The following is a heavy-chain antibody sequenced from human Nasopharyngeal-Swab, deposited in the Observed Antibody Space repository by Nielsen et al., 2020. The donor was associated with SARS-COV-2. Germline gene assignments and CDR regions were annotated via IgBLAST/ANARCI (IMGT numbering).Heavy chain of an antibody. J-gene: IGHJ4*02. Sequence: ETLSLTCAASGFTVSSNYMSWVRQAPGKGLEWVSVIYSGGSTYYADSVKGRFTISRDNSKNTLYLQMNSLRAEDTAVYYCARVGAGHGYWGQGTLVTVSS. D-gene: IGHD4/OR15-4a*01. CDR3: ARVGAGHGY. CDR1: GFTVSSNY. CDR2: IYSGGST. V-gene: IGHV3-53*01.